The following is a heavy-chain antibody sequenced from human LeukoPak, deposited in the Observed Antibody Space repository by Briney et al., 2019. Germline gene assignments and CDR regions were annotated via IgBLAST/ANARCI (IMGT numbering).Heavy chain of an antibody. Sequence: SETLSLTCTVSGGSISSNNYYWAWFRQPPGKGLEWIGSVYYAGTIYYNPSLKSRVTVSVDTSKTQFSLELSSVTAADTAVYYCASGQSSGWYAFDYWGQGTLVTVSS. D-gene: IGHD6-19*01. V-gene: IGHV4-39*07. CDR2: VYYAGTI. CDR1: GGSISSNNYY. J-gene: IGHJ4*02. CDR3: ASGQSSGWYAFDY.